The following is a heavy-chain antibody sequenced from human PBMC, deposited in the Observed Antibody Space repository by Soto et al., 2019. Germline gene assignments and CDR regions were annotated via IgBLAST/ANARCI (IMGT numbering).Heavy chain of an antibody. D-gene: IGHD2-2*01. V-gene: IGHV3-21*01. J-gene: IGHJ3*02. Sequence: EVQLVESGGGLVKPGGSLRLSCAASGFTFSSYSMNWVRQAPGKGLEWVSSISSSSSYIYYADSVKGRFTISRDNAKNSLYLQMHSLRAEDTAVYYCARGGYCSSTSCPGPDAFDIWGQGTMVTVSS. CDR1: GFTFSSYS. CDR2: ISSSSSYI. CDR3: ARGGYCSSTSCPGPDAFDI.